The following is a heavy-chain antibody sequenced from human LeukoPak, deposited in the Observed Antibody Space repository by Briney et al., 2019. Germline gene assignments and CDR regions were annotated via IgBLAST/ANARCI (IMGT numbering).Heavy chain of an antibody. CDR2: IWYDGSNK. V-gene: IGHV3-33*06. CDR3: AKGLGSSLDY. Sequence: HARGSLRLSCAASGFTFSSYGMHWVRQAPGKGLEWVAVIWYDGSNKYYADSVKGRFTISRDNSKNTLYLQMNSLRAEDTAVYYCAKGLGSSLDYWGQGTLVTVSS. CDR1: GFTFSSYG. J-gene: IGHJ4*02.